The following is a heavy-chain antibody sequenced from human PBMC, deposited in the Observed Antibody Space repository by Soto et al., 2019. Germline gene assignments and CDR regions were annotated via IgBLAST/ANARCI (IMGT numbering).Heavy chain of an antibody. V-gene: IGHV1-46*01. J-gene: IGHJ4*02. CDR3: ARPPYPGCINAVCYPLDY. CDR2: INPSGGST. CDR1: GYTFTSYY. Sequence: QVQLVQSGAEVKKPGASVKISCKASGYTFTSYYMHWVRQATGQGLEWMGIINPSGGSTNYAQKLQGRVAMTSDPSTRTVYMELNSLRSEDTAVYYCARPPYPGCINAVCYPLDYWGQGTLVTVSS. D-gene: IGHD2-8*01.